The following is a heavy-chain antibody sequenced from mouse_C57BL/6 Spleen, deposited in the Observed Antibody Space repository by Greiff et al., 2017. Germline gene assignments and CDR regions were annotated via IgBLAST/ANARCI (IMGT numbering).Heavy chain of an antibody. CDR3: VLTVVALDY. V-gene: IGHV10-1*01. CDR1: GFSFNTYA. J-gene: IGHJ2*01. CDR2: IRSKSNNYAT. D-gene: IGHD1-1*01. Sequence: EVKLMESGGGLVQPKGSLKLSCAASGFSFNTYAMNWVRQAPGKGLEWVARIRSKSNNYATYYADSVKDRFTISRDDSESILYLQMNNLKTEDTAMYYCVLTVVALDYWGQGTTLTVSS.